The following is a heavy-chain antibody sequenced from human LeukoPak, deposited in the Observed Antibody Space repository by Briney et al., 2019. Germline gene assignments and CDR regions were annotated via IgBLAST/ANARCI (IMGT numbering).Heavy chain of an antibody. V-gene: IGHV4-39*07. J-gene: IGHJ6*03. CDR1: GGSISSSSYY. CDR3: ARVIKGGYSYGYYYYYMDV. CDR2: IYYSGST. Sequence: SETLSLTCTVSGGSISSSSYYWGWIRQPPGKGLEWIGSIYYSGSTYYNPSLKSRVTISVDTSKNQFSLKLSSVTAADTAVYYCARVIKGGYSYGYYYYYMDVWGKGTTVTVSS. D-gene: IGHD5-18*01.